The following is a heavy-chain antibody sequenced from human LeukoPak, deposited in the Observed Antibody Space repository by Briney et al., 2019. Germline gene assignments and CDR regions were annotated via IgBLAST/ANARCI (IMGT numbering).Heavy chain of an antibody. Sequence: GESLKISCKGSGYTFTDYWLGWVRQMPGKGLEWMGIIYPGDSDTTCSPSFQGQVSISADKSINTDYLQWSSLKASDTAIYYCARHAAYSSGWSFDCWGQGTLVTVSS. CDR3: ARHAAYSSGWSFDC. J-gene: IGHJ4*02. V-gene: IGHV5-51*01. CDR2: IYPGDSDT. CDR1: GYTFTDYW. D-gene: IGHD6-19*01.